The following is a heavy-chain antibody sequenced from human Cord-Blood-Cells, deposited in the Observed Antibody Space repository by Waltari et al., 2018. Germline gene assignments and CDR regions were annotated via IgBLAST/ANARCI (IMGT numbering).Heavy chain of an antibody. V-gene: IGHV4-39*01. CDR1: GGSISSSSYY. D-gene: IGHD4-17*01. CDR3: ASRLIYGDYVGPDY. J-gene: IGHJ4*02. Sequence: QLQLQESGPGLVKPSETLSLTCTVSGGSISSSSYYWGWIRQPPGKGLEWIGSIYYSGSTYYNPSLKSRVTISVDTSKNQFSRKLSSVTAADTAVYYCASRLIYGDYVGPDYWGQGTLVTVSS. CDR2: IYYSGST.